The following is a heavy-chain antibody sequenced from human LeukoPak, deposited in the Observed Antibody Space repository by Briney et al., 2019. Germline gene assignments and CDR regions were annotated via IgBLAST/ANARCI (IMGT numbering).Heavy chain of an antibody. J-gene: IGHJ6*02. CDR1: GFSLSSYA. D-gene: IGHD3/OR15-3a*01. CDR2: ISSNGGST. Sequence: GGSLRLSCAASGFSLSSYAMHWVRQAPGKGLEYVSAISSNGGSTYYADSVKGRFTISRDNSKNTLFLQMGSLRAEDMAVYYCARGGDFWTGNYYYGMDVWGQGTTVTVSS. CDR3: ARGGDFWTGNYYYGMDV. V-gene: IGHV3-64*02.